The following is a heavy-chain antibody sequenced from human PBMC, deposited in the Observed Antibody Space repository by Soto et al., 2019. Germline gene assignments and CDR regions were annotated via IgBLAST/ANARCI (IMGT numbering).Heavy chain of an antibody. D-gene: IGHD3-22*01. CDR2: ISAYNGNT. Sequence: QVQLVQSGAEVKKPGASVKVSCKASGYTFTSYGISWVRQAPGQGLEWMGWISAYNGNTNYAQKLQGRVTMTTDTATSTAYMELRSLRSDDTAVYYWARGMYYYDSSGLMGFDYWGQGTLVTVSS. CDR1: GYTFTSYG. CDR3: ARGMYYYDSSGLMGFDY. J-gene: IGHJ4*02. V-gene: IGHV1-18*01.